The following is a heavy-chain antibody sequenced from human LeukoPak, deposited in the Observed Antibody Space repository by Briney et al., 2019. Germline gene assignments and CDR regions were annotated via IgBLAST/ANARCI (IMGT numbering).Heavy chain of an antibody. CDR1: RGSFSGYF. J-gene: IGHJ3*01. D-gene: IGHD2-8*02. V-gene: IGHV4-34*01. CDR2: MNDSGST. CDR3: ARKGFVESTGWRGAFDV. Sequence: PSETLSLTCDVYRGSFSGYFWSWIRQTPGKGLEWLGEMNDSGSTNYNPSLKSRVPLSVAVSKNQYSLRLTSVTAADPAVYYCARKGFVESTGWRGAFDVWGQGTMVTVSS.